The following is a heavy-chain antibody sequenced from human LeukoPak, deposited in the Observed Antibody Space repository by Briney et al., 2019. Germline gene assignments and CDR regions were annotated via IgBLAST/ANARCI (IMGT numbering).Heavy chain of an antibody. J-gene: IGHJ4*02. D-gene: IGHD3-22*01. Sequence: GGSLRLSCAASGFTFSSYGMHWVRQAPGKGLEWVAVIWYDGSNKYYADSVKGRFTISRDNSKNTLYLQMNSLRAEDTAVYYCARPYYYDSSGYSEWGQGTLVTVPS. CDR3: ARPYYYDSSGYSE. CDR2: IWYDGSNK. V-gene: IGHV3-33*01. CDR1: GFTFSSYG.